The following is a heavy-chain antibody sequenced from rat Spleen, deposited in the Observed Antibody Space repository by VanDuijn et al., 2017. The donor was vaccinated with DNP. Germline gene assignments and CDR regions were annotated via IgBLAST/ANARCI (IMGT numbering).Heavy chain of an antibody. CDR1: GFTFNKYW. CDR2: ITTSGDSI. D-gene: IGHD4-1*01. Sequence: EVQLVESGGGLVQPGRSMKLSCVASGFTFNKYWMTWIRQVPGKGLEWVASITTSGDSIYSPDSVKGRFTISRDNAKSILYLQMNSMRSEDTATYYCAKDRTGGFAMDAWGQGISVTVSS. CDR3: AKDRTGGFAMDA. V-gene: IGHV5-31*01. J-gene: IGHJ4*01.